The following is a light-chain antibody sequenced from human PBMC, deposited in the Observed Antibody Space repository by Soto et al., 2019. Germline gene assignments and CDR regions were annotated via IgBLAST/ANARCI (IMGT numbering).Light chain of an antibody. J-gene: IGLJ3*02. V-gene: IGLV1-47*01. Sequence: QLVLTQPPSASGTPGQRVTISCSGSSSNIGDSYGYWFQQLPGTAPKLLIYRNNQRPSGVPDRFSGSKSGTSASLAISGLRPADEADYYCATWDDSLRGWVFGGGTKVTVL. CDR2: RNN. CDR1: SSNIGDSY. CDR3: ATWDDSLRGWV.